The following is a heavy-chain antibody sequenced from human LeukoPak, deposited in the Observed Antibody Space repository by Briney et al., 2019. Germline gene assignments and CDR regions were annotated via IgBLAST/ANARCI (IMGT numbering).Heavy chain of an antibody. V-gene: IGHV3-7*01. Sequence: GGSLRLSCAASGFTISSYWMTWVRQARGKGLEWVANIKQDGREKFYVDSVKGRFTISRDNAKNSLYLQMNNLRADDTAIYYCAREAGDTRAYYYYSMDVWGKGTTVTVSS. CDR1: GFTISSYW. J-gene: IGHJ6*03. D-gene: IGHD1-26*01. CDR2: IKQDGREK. CDR3: AREAGDTRAYYYYSMDV.